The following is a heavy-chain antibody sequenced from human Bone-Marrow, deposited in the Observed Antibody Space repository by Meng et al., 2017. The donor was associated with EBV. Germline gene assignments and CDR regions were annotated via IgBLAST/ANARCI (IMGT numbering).Heavy chain of an antibody. J-gene: IGHJ4*02. CDR2: IYYSGST. Sequence: QGQLQESGPGLVQPSETRSLTCTVSGGSVSSGSYYWSWIRQPPGKGLEWIGYIYYSGSTNYNPSLKSRVTISVDTSKNQFSLKLSSVTAADTAVYYCARRSPTGTFDYWGQGTLVTVSS. V-gene: IGHV4-61*01. CDR3: ARRSPTGTFDY. D-gene: IGHD1/OR15-1a*01. CDR1: GGSVSSGSYY.